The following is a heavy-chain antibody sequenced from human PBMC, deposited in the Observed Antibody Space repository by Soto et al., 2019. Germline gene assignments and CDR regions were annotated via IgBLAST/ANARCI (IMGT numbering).Heavy chain of an antibody. D-gene: IGHD3-10*01. CDR3: ARGCDYYYGSGSYYNWFDP. V-gene: IGHV4-34*01. CDR1: GGSFSGYY. J-gene: IGHJ5*02. Sequence: SETLSLTCAVYGGSFSGYYWSWIRQPPGKGLEWIGEINHSGSTNYNPSLKSRVTISVDTSKNQFSLKLSSVTAADTAVYYCARGCDYYYGSGSYYNWFDPWGQGTLVTVSS. CDR2: INHSGST.